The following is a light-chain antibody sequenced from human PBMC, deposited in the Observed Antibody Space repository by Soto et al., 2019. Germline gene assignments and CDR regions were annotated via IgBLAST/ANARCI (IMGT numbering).Light chain of an antibody. Sequence: DIQMTQSPSSLSASVGDRVTITCRASQSITTYLNWYQQKPGKAPDLPIYAAFKLHSGVPSRFSGSGSGTYFTLTISSLQPEDFASYYCQQSYSTPPKFGQGTKVEI. V-gene: IGKV1-39*01. CDR3: QQSYSTPPK. CDR2: AAF. J-gene: IGKJ1*01. CDR1: QSITTY.